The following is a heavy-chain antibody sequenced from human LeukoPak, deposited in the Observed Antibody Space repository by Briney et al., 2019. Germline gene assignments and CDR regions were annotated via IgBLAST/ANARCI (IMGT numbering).Heavy chain of an antibody. Sequence: SETLSLTCTVSGGSISSYYWSWIRQPPGKGLEWIGYIYYSGSTNYNPSLKSRVTISVDTSKNRFSLKLSSVTPADTAVYYCARGGYYGSGNDFRFDPWGQGTLVTVSS. CDR2: IYYSGST. CDR1: GGSISSYY. CDR3: ARGGYYGSGNDFRFDP. V-gene: IGHV4-59*01. J-gene: IGHJ5*02. D-gene: IGHD3-10*01.